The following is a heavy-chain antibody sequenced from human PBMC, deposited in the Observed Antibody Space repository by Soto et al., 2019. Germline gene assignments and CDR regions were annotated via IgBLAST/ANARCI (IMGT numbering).Heavy chain of an antibody. J-gene: IGHJ6*02. CDR2: IRSKAYGGTT. D-gene: IGHD5-12*01. CDR1: GFTFGDYA. V-gene: IGHV3-49*05. CDR3: NGFSDSDLNHYGMDV. Sequence: EVQLVESGGGLVKPGRSLRLSCTSSGFTFGDYAMSWFRQAPGKGLEWVGLIRSKAYGGTTEHAASVKGRFTISRDDSKSIAYLQMNSLKTEDTAVYYCNGFSDSDLNHYGMDVWGQGTTVTVSS.